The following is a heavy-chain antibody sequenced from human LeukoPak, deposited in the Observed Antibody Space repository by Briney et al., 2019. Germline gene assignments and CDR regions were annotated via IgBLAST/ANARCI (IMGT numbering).Heavy chain of an antibody. Sequence: PGGSLRLSCAASGFTFSSYWMSWVRQAPGKGLEWVANIKQDGSEKYYVDSVKGRFTISRDNANNSLYLQMNSLRAEDTAVYYCARVVRYSREEYWGQGTLVTVSS. D-gene: IGHD3-9*01. CDR2: IKQDGSEK. CDR1: GFTFSSYW. J-gene: IGHJ4*02. V-gene: IGHV3-7*01. CDR3: ARVVRYSREEY.